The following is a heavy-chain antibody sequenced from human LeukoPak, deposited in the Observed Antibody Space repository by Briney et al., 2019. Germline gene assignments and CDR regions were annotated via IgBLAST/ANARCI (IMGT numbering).Heavy chain of an antibody. CDR3: ARITFRSNYGVRWFDP. CDR2: MNPNCGNT. V-gene: IGHV1-8*03. D-gene: IGHD4-11*01. Sequence: ASVKVSCKASGYTFTSYDINWVRQASGQGLEWMGWMNPNCGNTGYAQKFQGRVTITRNTSISTAYMELSSLRSEDTAVYYCARITFRSNYGVRWFDPWGQGTLVTVSS. J-gene: IGHJ5*02. CDR1: GYTFTSYD.